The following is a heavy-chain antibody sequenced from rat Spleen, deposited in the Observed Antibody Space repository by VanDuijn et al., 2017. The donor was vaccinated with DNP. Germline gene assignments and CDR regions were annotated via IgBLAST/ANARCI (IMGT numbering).Heavy chain of an antibody. CDR3: ARDNIGTTWFAY. J-gene: IGHJ3*01. D-gene: IGHD1-5*01. V-gene: IGHV2-6*01. CDR1: GFSLSSYG. CDR2: IWSGGST. Sequence: QVQLKESGPGLVQPSRTLSLTCTVSGFSLSSYGVSWVRQPPGKGLEWIAGIWSGGSTDYNSALKSRLSISRDTSKSQVFLKMNSLQTEDTAMYFCARDNIGTTWFAYWGQGTLVTVSS.